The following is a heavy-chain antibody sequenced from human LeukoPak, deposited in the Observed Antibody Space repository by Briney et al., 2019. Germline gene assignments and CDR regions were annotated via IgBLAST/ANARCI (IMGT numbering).Heavy chain of an antibody. J-gene: IGHJ4*02. CDR3: ARSRATVTRSLDY. V-gene: IGHV1-2*02. CDR1: GYTFTGYY. CDR2: INPNSGGT. D-gene: IGHD4-17*01. Sequence: ASVKVSCKASGYTFTGYYMHWVRQAPGQGLEWMGWINPNSGGTNYAQKFQGRVTMTRDTSISTAYMELSRLRSDDTAVYYCARSRATVTRSLDYWGQGTLVTVSS.